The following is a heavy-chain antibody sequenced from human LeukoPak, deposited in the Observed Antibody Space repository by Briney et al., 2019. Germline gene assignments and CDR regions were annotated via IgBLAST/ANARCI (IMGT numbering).Heavy chain of an antibody. J-gene: IGHJ4*02. CDR1: GFTFSSYG. CDR2: IAYDGSNK. CDR3: AREYDSSGYPLWD. D-gene: IGHD3-22*01. V-gene: IGHV3-30*03. Sequence: PGRSLRLSCAASGFTFSSYGMHWVRQAPGKGLEWVAVIAYDGSNKYYADSVKGRFTISRDNSKNTLYLQMNSLRAEDTAVYYCAREYDSSGYPLWDWGQGTLVTVSS.